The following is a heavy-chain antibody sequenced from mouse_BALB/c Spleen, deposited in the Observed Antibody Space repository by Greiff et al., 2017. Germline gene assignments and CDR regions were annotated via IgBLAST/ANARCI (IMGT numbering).Heavy chain of an antibody. D-gene: IGHD1-1*01. V-gene: IGHV7-3*02. CDR2: IRNKANGYTT. J-gene: IGHJ2*01. Sequence: EVNVVESGGGLVQPGGSLRFSCATSGFTFTDYYMSWVRQPPGKALEWLGFIRNKANGYTTEYSASVKGRFTISRDNSQSILYLQMNTLRAEDSATYYCARIDYFGSPYYFDYWGQGTTLTVSS. CDR1: GFTFTDYY. CDR3: ARIDYFGSPYYFDY.